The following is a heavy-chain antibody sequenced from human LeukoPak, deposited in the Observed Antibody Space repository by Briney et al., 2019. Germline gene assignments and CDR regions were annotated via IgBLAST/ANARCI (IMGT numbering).Heavy chain of an antibody. J-gene: IGHJ4*02. V-gene: IGHV3-23*01. Sequence: GGSLRLSCAASGFTFSSYAMSWVRQAPGKGLEWASAISGSGGSTYYADSVKGRFTISRDNSKNTLYLQMNSLRAEDTAVYYCAKHTYYDILTGYDYWGQGTLVTVSS. CDR3: AKHTYYDILTGYDY. CDR1: GFTFSSYA. D-gene: IGHD3-9*01. CDR2: ISGSGGST.